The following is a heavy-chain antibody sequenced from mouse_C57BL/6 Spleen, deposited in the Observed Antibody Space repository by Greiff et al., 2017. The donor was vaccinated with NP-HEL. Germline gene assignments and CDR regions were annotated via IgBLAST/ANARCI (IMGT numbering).Heavy chain of an antibody. CDR1: GFSFNTYA. Sequence: EVKLMESGGGLVQPKGSLKLSCAASGFSFNTYAMNWVRQAPGKGLEWVARIRSKSNNYATYYADSVKDRFTISRDDSESMLYLQMNNLKTEDTAMYYCVRHWGGGYFDVWGTGTTVTVSS. CDR2: IRSKSNNYAT. V-gene: IGHV10-1*01. CDR3: VRHWGGGYFDV. J-gene: IGHJ1*03.